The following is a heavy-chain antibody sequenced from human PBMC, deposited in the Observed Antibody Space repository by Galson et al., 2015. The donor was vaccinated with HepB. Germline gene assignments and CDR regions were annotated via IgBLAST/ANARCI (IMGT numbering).Heavy chain of an antibody. CDR3: AKEPYSSGWFRGAFDH. J-gene: IGHJ4*02. CDR1: GFTFSNSA. CDR2: ISASGYST. D-gene: IGHD6-19*01. V-gene: IGHV3-23*01. Sequence: RLSCAASGFTFSNSAMNWVRQAPGKGLEWVSAISASGYSTYYAESVKGRFSISRDNSKNTLFLQMSTLRVEDTAFYFCAKEPYSSGWFRGAFDHWGQGALVTVSS.